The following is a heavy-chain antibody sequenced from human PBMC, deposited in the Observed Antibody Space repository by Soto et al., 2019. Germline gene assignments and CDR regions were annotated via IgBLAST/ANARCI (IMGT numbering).Heavy chain of an antibody. J-gene: IGHJ2*01. CDR3: ARGRIAAAGTTPAPDHNWYFDL. V-gene: IGHV1-69*02. D-gene: IGHD6-13*01. CDR2: IIPILGIA. CDR1: GGTFSSYT. Sequence: QVQLVQSGAEVKKPGSSVKVSCKASGGTFSSYTISWVRQAPGQGLEWMGRIIPILGIANYAQKFQGRVTITADKATSTVYMGQSSLRSEDTAVYYCARGRIAAAGTTPAPDHNWYFDLWGRVTLVTVSS.